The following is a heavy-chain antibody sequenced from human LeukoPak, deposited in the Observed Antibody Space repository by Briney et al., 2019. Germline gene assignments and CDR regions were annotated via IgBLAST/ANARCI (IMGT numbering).Heavy chain of an antibody. CDR3: VRRDPGWNYFDY. CDR1: GGSINSHY. CDR2: IYYTGRN. Sequence: SETLSLTCAVSGGSINSHYWRWIRQPPGKGLEWIGDIYYTGRNNYNPSLKSRVTISLDTSKNHLSLNLPSVLAADTAIYYCVRRDPGWNYFDYWGQGILVTVSS. D-gene: IGHD6-19*01. V-gene: IGHV4-59*08. J-gene: IGHJ4*02.